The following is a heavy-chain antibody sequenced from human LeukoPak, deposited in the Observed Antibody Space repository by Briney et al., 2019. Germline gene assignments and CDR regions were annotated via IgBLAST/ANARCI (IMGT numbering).Heavy chain of an antibody. J-gene: IGHJ4*02. V-gene: IGHV3-33*06. Sequence: SGGSLRLSCAASGFTFSSYGMHWVRQAPGKGLEWVAVIWYDGSNKYYADSVKGRFTISRDNSKNTLYLQMNSLRAEETAIYYCAKTSRRNSAYDSPFDSWGQGTLVTVSS. CDR3: AKTSRRNSAYDSPFDS. D-gene: IGHD5-12*01. CDR2: IWYDGSNK. CDR1: GFTFSSYG.